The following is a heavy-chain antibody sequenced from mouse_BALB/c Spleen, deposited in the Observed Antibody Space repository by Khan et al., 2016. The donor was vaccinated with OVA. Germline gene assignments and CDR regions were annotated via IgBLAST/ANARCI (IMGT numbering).Heavy chain of an antibody. J-gene: IGHJ3*01. D-gene: IGHD2-14*01. CDR1: GYTFTTYT. Sequence: VKLMESGAELARPGASVKMSCKASGYTFTTYTIHWVKQGPGQGLEWIGYIIPTNDYTNYNQKFKDRATLTADKSSSTAYKQLSSLTSEDSALYYCAREGAYYRSDGWFAYWGQGTLVTVSA. CDR3: AREGAYYRSDGWFAY. CDR2: IIPTNDYT. V-gene: IGHV1-4*01.